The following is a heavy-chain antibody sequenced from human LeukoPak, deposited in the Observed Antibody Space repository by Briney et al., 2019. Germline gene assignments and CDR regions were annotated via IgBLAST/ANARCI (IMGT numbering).Heavy chain of an antibody. J-gene: IGHJ4*02. CDR1: GGSFSGYY. D-gene: IGHD3-10*01. CDR3: ARLAAAGSWDS. V-gene: IGHV4-34*01. CDR2: INHSGST. Sequence: SETLSLTCAVYGGSFSGYYWSWIRQPPGKGLEWIGEINHSGSTNYNPSLKSRVTISVDTSKNQFSLKLSSVTAADTAVYYCARLAAAGSWDSWGQGTLVTVSS.